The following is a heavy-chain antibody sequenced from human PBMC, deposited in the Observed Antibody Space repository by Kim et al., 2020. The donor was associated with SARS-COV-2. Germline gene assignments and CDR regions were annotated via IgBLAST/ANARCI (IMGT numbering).Heavy chain of an antibody. J-gene: IGHJ4*02. CDR1: GFTFSSYA. CDR3: AKEDITMVRASDY. CDR2: ISGSGGSP. D-gene: IGHD3-10*01. Sequence: GGSLRLSCAASGFTFSSYAMSWVRQAPGKGLEWVSAISGSGGSPYYADSGKGRFTISRDNSKHTLYLQMNSLRAEDSAVYYWAKEDITMVRASDYWGQGSLVTVSS. V-gene: IGHV3-23*01.